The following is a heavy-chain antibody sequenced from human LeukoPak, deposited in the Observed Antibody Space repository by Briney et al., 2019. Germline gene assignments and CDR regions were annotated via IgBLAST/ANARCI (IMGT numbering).Heavy chain of an antibody. V-gene: IGHV3-23*01. J-gene: IGHJ4*02. CDR2: ISGGGSST. Sequence: GGSLRLSCADSGFTFSTYVMSWVRQAPGKGLEWISTISGGGSSTYYADSVKGRFTISRDNSKNTLYLQMNSLRAGDTAVYYCAKRESSGKYFDYWGQGTLVTLSS. D-gene: IGHD6-19*01. CDR3: AKRESSGKYFDY. CDR1: GFTFSTYV.